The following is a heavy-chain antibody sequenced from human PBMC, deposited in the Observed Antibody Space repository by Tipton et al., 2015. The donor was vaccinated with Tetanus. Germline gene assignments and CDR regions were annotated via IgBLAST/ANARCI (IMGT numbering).Heavy chain of an antibody. D-gene: IGHD3-22*01. J-gene: IGHJ4*02. CDR3: ARHGDGSSGYFYSFDS. Sequence: SLRLSCAASGFVFRSFAMSWVRQAPGKGLEWVSSISGSGATTDYAASVKGRFTISSDSSKNTLYLQMNSLRVEDTAVYYCARHGDGSSGYFYSFDSGGQGTRVSVSS. V-gene: IGHV3-23*01. CDR1: GFVFRSFA. CDR2: ISGSGATT.